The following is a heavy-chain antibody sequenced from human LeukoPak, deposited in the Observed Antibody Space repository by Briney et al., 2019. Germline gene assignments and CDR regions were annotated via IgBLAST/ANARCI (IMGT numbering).Heavy chain of an antibody. Sequence: ASVKVSCKASGYTFTRYYMHWVRQAPGQGLEWMGWINPNSGGTNYAQKFQDRVTMTRDTSISTAYMEPSRLRSGDAAVYYCARVISGGWYPDFDYWGQGTLVTVSS. CDR1: GYTFTRYY. J-gene: IGHJ4*02. V-gene: IGHV1-2*02. CDR3: ARVISGGWYPDFDY. D-gene: IGHD6-19*01. CDR2: INPNSGGT.